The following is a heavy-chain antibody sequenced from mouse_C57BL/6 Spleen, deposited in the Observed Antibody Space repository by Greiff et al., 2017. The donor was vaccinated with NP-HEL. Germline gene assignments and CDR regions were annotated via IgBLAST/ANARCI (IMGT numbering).Heavy chain of an antibody. Sequence: EVKLQESGGGLVQPGGSLSLSCAASGFTFTDYYMSWVRQPPGKALEWLGFIRNKANGYTTEYSASVKGRFTISRDNSQSILYLQMNALRAEDGATYYCARYRGGLGFAYWGKGTLVTVSA. CDR1: GFTFTDYY. CDR2: IRNKANGYTT. J-gene: IGHJ3*01. V-gene: IGHV7-3*01. CDR3: ARYRGGLGFAY.